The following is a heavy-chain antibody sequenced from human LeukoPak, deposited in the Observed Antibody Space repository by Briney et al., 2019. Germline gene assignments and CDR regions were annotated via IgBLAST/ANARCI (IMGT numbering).Heavy chain of an antibody. Sequence: GESLKISCKGSGYSFTNYWIGWLRQMPGKGLEWMGIIYPDDSDIRYSPSFQGQVTISADKSINTAYLRWSSLKASDTAMYYCARHDLGTGTTRGLDYWGQGTLVTVPS. CDR2: IYPDDSDI. CDR3: ARHDLGTGTTRGLDY. V-gene: IGHV5-51*01. D-gene: IGHD1-7*01. CDR1: GYSFTNYW. J-gene: IGHJ4*02.